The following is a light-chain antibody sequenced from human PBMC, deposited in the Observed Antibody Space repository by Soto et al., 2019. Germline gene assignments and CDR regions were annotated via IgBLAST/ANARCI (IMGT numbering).Light chain of an antibody. J-gene: IGLJ2*01. Sequence: QSVLTQPASVSGSPGQSITISCTGTSSDVGSYNLVSWYQQHPGQAPKLMIYYGSKRPSWVSNRFSGSKSGNTASLTISGLQAEDEAAYYCCSYSGGSTFGVFGGGTKVTVL. V-gene: IGLV2-23*03. CDR3: CSYSGGSTFGV. CDR2: YGS. CDR1: SSDVGSYNL.